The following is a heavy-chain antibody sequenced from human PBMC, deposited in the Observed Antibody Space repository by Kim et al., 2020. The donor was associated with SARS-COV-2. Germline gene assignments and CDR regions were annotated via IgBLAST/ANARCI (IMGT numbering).Heavy chain of an antibody. CDR3: ARGQPLDY. J-gene: IGHJ4*02. CDR2: ISYSGNS. D-gene: IGHD2-2*01. V-gene: IGHV4-31*03. Sequence: SETLSLTCSVSGGSIRRGGKFWTWIRQHPAKGLEWIGYISYSGNSHYSPSLRSRVSISLQTSENQFSLELTSLTAADTAVYYCARGQPLDYWGQGILVTV. CDR1: GGSIRRGGKF.